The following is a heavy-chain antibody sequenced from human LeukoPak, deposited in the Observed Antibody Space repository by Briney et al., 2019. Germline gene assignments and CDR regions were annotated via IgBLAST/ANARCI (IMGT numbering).Heavy chain of an antibody. CDR1: GYTFTSYD. Sequence: ASVKVSCKASGYTFTSYDINWVRQATGQGLEWMGWMNPNSGNTGYAQKFQGRVTMTRNTSISTAYMELSSLRSEDTAVYYCARRTIAGYQPPRNWFDPWGQGTLVTVSS. V-gene: IGHV1-8*01. CDR2: MNPNSGNT. D-gene: IGHD5-24*01. J-gene: IGHJ5*02. CDR3: ARRTIAGYQPPRNWFDP.